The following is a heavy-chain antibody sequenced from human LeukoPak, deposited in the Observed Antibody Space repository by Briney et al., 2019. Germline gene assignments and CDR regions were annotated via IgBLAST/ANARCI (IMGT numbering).Heavy chain of an antibody. CDR1: GGSISSYY. CDR2: IYYSGST. Sequence: SETLSLTCTVSGGSISSYYWSWIRQPPGKGLEWIGYIYYSGSTNYNPSLKSRVTISVDTSKNQFSLKLSSVTAADTAVHYCAREVITGYFDCWGQGTLVTVSS. V-gene: IGHV4-59*01. J-gene: IGHJ4*02. CDR3: AREVITGYFDC. D-gene: IGHD4-11*01.